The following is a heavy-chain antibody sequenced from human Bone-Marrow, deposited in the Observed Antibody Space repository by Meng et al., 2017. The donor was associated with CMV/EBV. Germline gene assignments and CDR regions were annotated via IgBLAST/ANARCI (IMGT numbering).Heavy chain of an antibody. V-gene: IGHV3-48*04. CDR3: ARASGRGADYYYYGMDV. Sequence: GESLKISCAASGFTFSSYSMNWVRQAPGKGLEWVSYISSSSSTIYYADSVKGRFTISRDNAKNSLYLQMNSLRAEDTAVYYCARASGRGADYYYYGMDVWGQGTTVTVSS. J-gene: IGHJ6*02. CDR2: ISSSSSTI. D-gene: IGHD3-10*01. CDR1: GFTFSSYS.